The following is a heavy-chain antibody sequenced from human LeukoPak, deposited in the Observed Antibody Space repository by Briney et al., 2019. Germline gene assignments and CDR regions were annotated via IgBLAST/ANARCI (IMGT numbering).Heavy chain of an antibody. J-gene: IGHJ4*02. Sequence: SETLSLTCTVSGGSIGSSSYYWGWVRQPPGKGLEWIGSIYYSGSTYYNPSLKSRVIISVDTSKNQFSLKLSSVTAADTAVYYCASHPASYDSSGYHFEYWGQGTLVTVSS. D-gene: IGHD3-22*01. CDR1: GGSIGSSSYY. CDR3: ASHPASYDSSGYHFEY. V-gene: IGHV4-39*01. CDR2: IYYSGST.